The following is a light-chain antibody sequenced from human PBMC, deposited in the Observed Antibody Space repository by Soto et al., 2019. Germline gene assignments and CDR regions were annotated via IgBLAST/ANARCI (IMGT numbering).Light chain of an antibody. CDR1: QSVSTY. CDR3: QQRSNWPLT. Sequence: EIELTQSPATLSLSPGERATLSCRASQSVSTYLAWYQQKPGQAPRLVINDVSNRATGIPARFSGSGSGTDFTLTISSLEPEDFAVYYCQQRSNWPLTFGGGTKVEIK. CDR2: DVS. J-gene: IGKJ4*01. V-gene: IGKV3-11*01.